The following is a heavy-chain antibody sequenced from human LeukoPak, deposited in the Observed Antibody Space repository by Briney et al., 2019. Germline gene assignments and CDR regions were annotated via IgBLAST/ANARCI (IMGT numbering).Heavy chain of an antibody. CDR3: AREYSSSSVKNAFDA. J-gene: IGHJ3*01. V-gene: IGHV4-4*07. CDR1: GGSISTYY. CDR2: IYASGNT. Sequence: PSETLSLTCTVSGGSISTYYWSLIRQPAGKGLEWVGRIYASGNTNYNPSLKSRVTMSLDTSKNQFSLRLTSVTAADTAVYYCAREYSSSSVKNAFDAGGQGTMVTVS. D-gene: IGHD6-6*01.